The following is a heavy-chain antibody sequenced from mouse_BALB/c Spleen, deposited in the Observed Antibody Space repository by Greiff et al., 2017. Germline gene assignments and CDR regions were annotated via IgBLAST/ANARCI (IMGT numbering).Heavy chain of an antibody. Sequence: DVMLVESGGGLVQPGGSLRLSCATSGFTFSDFYMEWVRQPPGKRLEWIAASRNKANDYTTEYSASVKGRFIVSRDTSQSILYLQMNALRAEDTAIYYCARAYDGYYFAYWAKGLWSLSLQ. CDR3: ARAYDGYYFAY. V-gene: IGHV7-1*02. J-gene: IGHJ3*01. CDR2: SRNKANDYTT. D-gene: IGHD2-3*01. CDR1: GFTFSDFY.